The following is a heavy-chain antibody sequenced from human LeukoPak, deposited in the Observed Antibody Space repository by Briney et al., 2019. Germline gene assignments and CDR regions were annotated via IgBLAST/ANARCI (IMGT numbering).Heavy chain of an antibody. CDR2: IYSTGST. Sequence: ASETLSLTCTVSGGSISNHFWSWIRQPAGKGLEWIGRIYSTGSTDYNPSLKSRVTVSLGTSKNQFSLSLTSVTAADTAVYYCARDVALSYCGGDCLPDYWGQSMLIIFSS. CDR3: ARDVALSYCGGDCLPDY. J-gene: IGHJ4*02. CDR1: GGSISNHF. D-gene: IGHD2-21*02. V-gene: IGHV4-4*07.